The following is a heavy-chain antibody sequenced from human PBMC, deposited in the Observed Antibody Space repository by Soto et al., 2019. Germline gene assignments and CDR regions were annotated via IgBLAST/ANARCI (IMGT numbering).Heavy chain of an antibody. CDR2: ISYDGSNK. CDR3: ARGSRDYGHYVVNY. D-gene: IGHD4-17*01. J-gene: IGHJ4*02. V-gene: IGHV3-30-3*01. Sequence: PGGSLRLSCAASGFTFSSYAMHWVRQAPGKGLEWVAVISYDGSNKYYADSVKGRFTISRDNSKNTLYLQMNSLRAEDTAVYYCARGSRDYGHYVVNYWGQGTLVTVSS. CDR1: GFTFSSYA.